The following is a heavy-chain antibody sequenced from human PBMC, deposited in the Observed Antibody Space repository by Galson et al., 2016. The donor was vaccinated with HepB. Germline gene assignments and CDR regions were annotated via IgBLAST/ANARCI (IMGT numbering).Heavy chain of an antibody. CDR2: ISYDGSNK. CDR3: AREYYDILTAYMDV. Sequence: SLRLSCAASGFTFSNYAMHWVRQAPGKGLEWVAVISYDGSNKYYADSVKGRFTISRDNSQNTVYLQMNSLRGEDTAVYYCAREYYDILTAYMDVWGQGTSVTVSS. J-gene: IGHJ6*03. D-gene: IGHD3-9*01. V-gene: IGHV3-30*01. CDR1: GFTFSNYA.